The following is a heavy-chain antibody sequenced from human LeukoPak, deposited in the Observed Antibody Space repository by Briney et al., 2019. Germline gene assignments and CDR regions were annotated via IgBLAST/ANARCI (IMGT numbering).Heavy chain of an antibody. Sequence: GGSLRLSCAASGFTFSNYNMNWVRQAPGKGLEWVSSISSSSSYIYYADSLKGRFTISRDNSKNSLYLQMNSLRAEDTTVYYCARDFSNYWGQGTLVTVSS. CDR1: GFTFSNYN. J-gene: IGHJ4*02. CDR3: ARDFSNY. CDR2: ISSSSSYI. D-gene: IGHD2/OR15-2a*01. V-gene: IGHV3-21*01.